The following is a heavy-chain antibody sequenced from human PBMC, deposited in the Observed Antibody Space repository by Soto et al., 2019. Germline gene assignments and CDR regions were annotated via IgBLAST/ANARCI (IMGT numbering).Heavy chain of an antibody. V-gene: IGHV4-30-4*01. J-gene: IGHJ4*02. CDR2: IYYSGST. Sequence: QVQLQESGPGLVKPSQTLSLTCTVSGGSISSGDYYWSWIRQPPGKGLEWIGYIYYSGSTYYNPSLKSRVTISVDTSKNQFSLKLSSVTAADTAVYYCARVSSAGHCSGGSCSDFDYWGQGTLVTVSS. CDR3: ARVSSAGHCSGGSCSDFDY. CDR1: GGSISSGDYY. D-gene: IGHD2-15*01.